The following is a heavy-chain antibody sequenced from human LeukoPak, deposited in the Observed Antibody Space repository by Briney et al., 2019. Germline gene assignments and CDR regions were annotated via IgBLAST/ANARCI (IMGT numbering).Heavy chain of an antibody. CDR2: ISAYNGNT. CDR1: GYTFTSYG. J-gene: IGHJ4*02. CDR3: ARKKLSAWFGDIPY. Sequence: GASVKVSCKASGYTFTSYGISWVRQAPGQGLEWMGWISAYNGNTNYAQKLQGRVTMTTDTSTSTAYMELRSLRSDDTAVYYCARKKLSAWFGDIPYWGQGTLVTVSS. V-gene: IGHV1-18*01. D-gene: IGHD3-10*01.